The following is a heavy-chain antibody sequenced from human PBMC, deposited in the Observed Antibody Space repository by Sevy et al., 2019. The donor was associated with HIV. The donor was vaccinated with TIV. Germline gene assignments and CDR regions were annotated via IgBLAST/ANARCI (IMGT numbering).Heavy chain of an antibody. CDR1: GGSISSSSYY. CDR2: IYYSGST. Sequence: SETLSLTCTVSGGSISSSSYYWGWIRQPPGKGLEWIGSIYYSGSTYYNPSLKSRVTISVDTSKNQFSLKLSSVTAADTAVYYCARQVVVVTATPPIQFYYYYGMDVWGQGTTVT. V-gene: IGHV4-39*01. CDR3: ARQVVVVTATPPIQFYYYYGMDV. J-gene: IGHJ6*02. D-gene: IGHD2-21*02.